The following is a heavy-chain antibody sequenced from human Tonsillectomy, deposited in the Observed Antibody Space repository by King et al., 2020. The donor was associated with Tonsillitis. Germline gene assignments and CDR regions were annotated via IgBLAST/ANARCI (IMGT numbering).Heavy chain of an antibody. CDR2: ISWNSGSI. CDR1: GFTFDDYA. V-gene: IGHV3-9*01. D-gene: IGHD3-22*01. J-gene: IGHJ6*02. CDR3: AKEYYYDSSGYPRGYYYYGMDV. Sequence: VQLVESGGGLVQPGRSLRLSCAASGFTFDDYAMHWVRQAPGKGLEWVSGISWNSGSIGYADPVKGRFTISRDNAKNSLYLQMNSLRAEDTALYYCAKEYYYDSSGYPRGYYYYGMDVWGQGTTVTVSS.